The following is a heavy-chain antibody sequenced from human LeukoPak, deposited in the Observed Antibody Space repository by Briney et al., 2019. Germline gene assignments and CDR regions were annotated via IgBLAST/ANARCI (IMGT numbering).Heavy chain of an antibody. J-gene: IGHJ4*02. CDR1: GYTFTGYY. D-gene: IGHD3-9*01. CDR2: INPNSGGT. CDR3: ARSQNVLRYFDWLFAY. Sequence: ASVKVSCKASGYTFTGYYMHWVRLAPGQGLEWMGRINPNSGGTNYAQKFQGRVTMTRDTSISTAYMELSRLRSDDTAVYYCARSQNVLRYFDWLFAYWGQGTLVTVSS. V-gene: IGHV1-2*06.